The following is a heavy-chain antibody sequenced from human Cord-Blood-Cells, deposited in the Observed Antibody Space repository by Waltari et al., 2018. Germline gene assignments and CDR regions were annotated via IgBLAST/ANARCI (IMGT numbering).Heavy chain of an antibody. CDR1: GGSFSGYY. V-gene: IGHV4-34*01. CDR2: INHNGST. J-gene: IGHJ4*02. CDR3: ARRGYYSSGSYYNAHDY. Sequence: QVQLQQWGAGLLKPSETLSLTCAVYGGSFSGYYWSWIRQPPGKGLEWIGEINHNGSTNYNPSLKRRVTISVDTSKNQFSLKVSSVTAADTAVYYCARRGYYSSGSYYNAHDYWGQGTLVTVAS. D-gene: IGHD3-10*01.